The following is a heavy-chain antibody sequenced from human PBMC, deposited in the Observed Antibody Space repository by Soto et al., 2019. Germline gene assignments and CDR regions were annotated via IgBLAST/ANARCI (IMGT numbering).Heavy chain of an antibody. V-gene: IGHV4-31*01. CDR1: GGSISSGGYY. D-gene: IGHD3-10*01. J-gene: IGHJ4*02. Sequence: QVQLQESGPGLVKPSQTLSLTCTVSGGSISSGGYYWSWIRQHPGKGLEWIGYIYYSGSTYYNPSLKSLVTISVDTSKNQFSLKLSSVTAADTAVYYCARGSTMVRGVISYFDYWGQGTLVTVSS. CDR2: IYYSGST. CDR3: ARGSTMVRGVISYFDY.